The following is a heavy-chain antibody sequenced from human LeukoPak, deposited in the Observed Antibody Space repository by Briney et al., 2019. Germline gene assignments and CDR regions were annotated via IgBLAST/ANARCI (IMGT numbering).Heavy chain of an antibody. J-gene: IGHJ5*02. CDR2: INPTSGGT. CDR3: ARCRTGYYASRLDP. V-gene: IGHV1-2*02. CDR1: AYTFNAFY. Sequence: GASVKVSCKASAYTFNAFYIHWVRQAPGQGLEWMGWINPTSGGTYYGQKFHGRLNLTRDTSTTTVYMEMTMLKSDDTATYYCARCRTGYYASRLDPWGQRTLVSVSS. D-gene: IGHD2-2*01.